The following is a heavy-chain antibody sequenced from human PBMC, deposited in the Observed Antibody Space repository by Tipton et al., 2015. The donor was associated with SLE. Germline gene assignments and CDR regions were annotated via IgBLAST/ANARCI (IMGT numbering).Heavy chain of an antibody. Sequence: TLSLTCAVYGGSFSGYYWSWIRQPPGKGLEWIGEINHSGSTNYNPSLKSRVTISVDTSKNQFSLKLSSVTAADTAVYYCAVGSGYQYHDGFDIWGQGTMVTVSS. CDR2: INHSGST. CDR3: AVGSGYQYHDGFDI. D-gene: IGHD3-3*01. CDR1: GGSFSGYY. J-gene: IGHJ3*02. V-gene: IGHV4-34*01.